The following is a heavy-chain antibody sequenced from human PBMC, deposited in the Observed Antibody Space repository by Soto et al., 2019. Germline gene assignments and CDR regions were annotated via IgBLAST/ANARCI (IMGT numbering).Heavy chain of an antibody. J-gene: IGHJ4*01. Sequence: ASVNVSCKASGYTFTSYGISWVRRAPGEGLEWMGWISAYNGNTNYAQKLQGRVTMTTDTSTSTAYMELRSLRSDDTAVYYCARDIQPWYSSRSFDYWGQGTLVTVSS. V-gene: IGHV1-18*01. CDR2: ISAYNGNT. D-gene: IGHD6-13*01. CDR3: ARDIQPWYSSRSFDY. CDR1: GYTFTSYG.